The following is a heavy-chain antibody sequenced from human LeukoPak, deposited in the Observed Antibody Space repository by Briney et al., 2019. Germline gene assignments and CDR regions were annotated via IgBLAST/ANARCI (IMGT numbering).Heavy chain of an antibody. Sequence: SGGSLRLSCVASGFTFGGYALHWVRQAPGKGLEWVAVMSHDGSNKQYADSVKGRFTISRDNSKNTLFLQIASLRGEDTAVYYCARDNLRGRQLFDIRRRYYYYGMDVWGQGTTVTVSS. CDR1: GFTFGGYA. J-gene: IGHJ6*02. D-gene: IGHD3-10*01. CDR2: MSHDGSNK. CDR3: ARDNLRGRQLFDIRRRYYYYGMDV. V-gene: IGHV3-30*04.